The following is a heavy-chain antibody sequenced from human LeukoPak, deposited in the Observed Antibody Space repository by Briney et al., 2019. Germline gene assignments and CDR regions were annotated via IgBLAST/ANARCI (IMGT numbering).Heavy chain of an antibody. Sequence: GESLKISCKGSGYSFTSYWIGWVRQMPGKGLEWMGSIYPGDSDTRYSPSFQGQVTIPADKSISTAYLQWSSLKASDTAMYYCAIYGDPTVTPEHYWGQGTLVTVSS. J-gene: IGHJ4*02. D-gene: IGHD4-17*01. CDR1: GYSFTSYW. CDR2: IYPGDSDT. V-gene: IGHV5-51*01. CDR3: AIYGDPTVTPEHY.